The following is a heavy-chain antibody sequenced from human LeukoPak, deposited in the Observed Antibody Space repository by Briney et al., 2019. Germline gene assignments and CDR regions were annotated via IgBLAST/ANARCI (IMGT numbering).Heavy chain of an antibody. CDR3: AKDVYGSAPYYMDV. J-gene: IGHJ6*03. CDR2: ITWNSRDI. D-gene: IGHD3-10*01. Sequence: PGGSLRLSCAASGFTFDDYVMHWVRQAPGKGLEGVSGITWNSRDIGYADSVKGRFTISRDNAKNSLYLQMNSLRPEDTALYYCAKDVYGSAPYYMDVWGKGTTVTISS. CDR1: GFTFDDYV. V-gene: IGHV3-9*01.